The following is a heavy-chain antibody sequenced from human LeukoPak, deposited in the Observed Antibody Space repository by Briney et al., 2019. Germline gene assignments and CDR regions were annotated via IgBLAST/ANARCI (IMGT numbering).Heavy chain of an antibody. J-gene: IGHJ4*02. CDR1: GYNFTSYY. CDR2: INPSGGST. D-gene: IGHD5-24*01. CDR3: AREEMATGGVDY. Sequence: GASVKVSCKASGYNFTSYYMHWVRQAPGQGLEWMGIINPSGGSTSYAQKFQGRVTMTRDTSTSTVYMELSSLRSEDTAVYYCAREEMATGGVDYWGQGTLVTVSS. V-gene: IGHV1-46*01.